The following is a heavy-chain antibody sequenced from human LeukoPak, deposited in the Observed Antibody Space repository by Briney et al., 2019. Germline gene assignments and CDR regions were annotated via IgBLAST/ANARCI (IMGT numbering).Heavy chain of an antibody. J-gene: IGHJ6*03. CDR3: ARTAAPDYYYHYYMDV. D-gene: IGHD2-15*01. CDR2: INPKSGDT. CDR1: GYTFTAYY. Sequence: ASVKVSCKASGYTFTAYYMHWVRQAPGQGLQWMGWINPKSGDTNYGQSFQGRVTMTRDTSISTAYMELSRLRSDDTAVYYCARTAAPDYYYHYYMDVWGKGTTVTVSS. V-gene: IGHV1-2*02.